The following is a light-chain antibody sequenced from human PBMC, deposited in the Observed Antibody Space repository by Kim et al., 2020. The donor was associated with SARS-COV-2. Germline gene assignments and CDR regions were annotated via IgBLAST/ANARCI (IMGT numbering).Light chain of an antibody. CDR1: SADIGTYNL. J-gene: IGLJ2*01. CDR3: WSCAGSYVV. V-gene: IGLV2-23*02. Sequence: QSALTQPASVSGSPGQSITISCTGTSADIGTYNLVSWYQHHPGKAPKLMIYEVSKRPSGVSNRFSGSKSGNTASLTISGLQAEDEGDYYCWSCAGSYVVFGGGTQLTVL. CDR2: EVS.